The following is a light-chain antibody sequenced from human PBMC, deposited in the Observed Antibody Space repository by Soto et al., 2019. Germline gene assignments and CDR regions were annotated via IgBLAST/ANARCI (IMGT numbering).Light chain of an antibody. CDR3: QQYGSSRT. V-gene: IGKV3-20*01. Sequence: EIVLTQSPGTLSLSPGERATLSCRASQSVSSSYLAWYQQTPGQAPRLLIYGASIRATGIPDRFSGSWSGTDFTLTISRLEPEDFAVYYCQQYGSSRTFGQGTKVEIK. CDR2: GAS. J-gene: IGKJ1*01. CDR1: QSVSSSY.